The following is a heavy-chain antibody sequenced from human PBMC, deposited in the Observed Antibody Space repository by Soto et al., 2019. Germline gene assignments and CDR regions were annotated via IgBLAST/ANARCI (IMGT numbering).Heavy chain of an antibody. D-gene: IGHD4-17*01. Sequence: GGSLRLSCAASGFTVSSYAMSWVRQAPGKGLEWVSAISGSGGSTYYADSVKGRFTISRDNSKNTLYLQMNSLRAEDTAVYYCAKLIGRSRYGDYFDYWGQGTLVTVSS. CDR1: GFTVSSYA. CDR2: ISGSGGST. CDR3: AKLIGRSRYGDYFDY. J-gene: IGHJ4*02. V-gene: IGHV3-23*01.